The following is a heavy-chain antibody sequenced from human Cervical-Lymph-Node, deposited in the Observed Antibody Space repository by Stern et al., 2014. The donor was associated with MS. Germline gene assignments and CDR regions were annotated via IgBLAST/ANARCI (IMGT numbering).Heavy chain of an antibody. CDR1: GGTFSNFA. CDR3: ARRPEDQDHAEYGH. V-gene: IGHV1-69*01. D-gene: IGHD4-17*01. J-gene: IGHJ4*02. Sequence: VQLVESGAEVKTPGSSVKVSCRAFGGTFSNFAIAWVRQAPGHGLEWIGGIIPVFGTGDYAKRVQARTTPTAADSNHTVSMALRNLRSEDTGSYYCARRPEDQDHAEYGHWGQGTQVTVSS. CDR2: IIPVFGTG.